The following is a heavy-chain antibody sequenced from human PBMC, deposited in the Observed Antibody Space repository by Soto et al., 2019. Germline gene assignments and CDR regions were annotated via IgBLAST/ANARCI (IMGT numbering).Heavy chain of an antibody. J-gene: IGHJ4*02. CDR1: GFTFSSYA. V-gene: IGHV3-30-3*01. Sequence: QVQLVESGGGVVQPGRSLRLSCAASGFTFSSYAMHWVRQAPGKGLEWVAVISYDGSNKYYADSVKGRFTISRDNSKNXLYLQMNSLRAEDTAVYYCARAPDGYDSSGYSFDYWGQGTLVTVSS. CDR2: ISYDGSNK. D-gene: IGHD3-22*01. CDR3: ARAPDGYDSSGYSFDY.